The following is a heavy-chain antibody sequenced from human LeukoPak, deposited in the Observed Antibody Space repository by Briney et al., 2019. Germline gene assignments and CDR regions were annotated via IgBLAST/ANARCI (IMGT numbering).Heavy chain of an antibody. D-gene: IGHD3-16*01. CDR1: GFTLSRYW. CDR2: IKADGSRI. Sequence: GGSLRLSCAASGFTLSRYWMHWVRQVPGKGLVWVSRIKADGSRITYADSLKGRFTMSRDNAKNTLYLQMNSLRAEDTAVYYCARDFAGGDDYWGQGTLVTVSS. CDR3: ARDFAGGDDY. V-gene: IGHV3-74*01. J-gene: IGHJ4*02.